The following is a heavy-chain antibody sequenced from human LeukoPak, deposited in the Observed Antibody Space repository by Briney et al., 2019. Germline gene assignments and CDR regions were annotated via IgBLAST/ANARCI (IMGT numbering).Heavy chain of an antibody. J-gene: IGHJ4*02. D-gene: IGHD3-22*01. CDR2: ISAYNGNT. V-gene: IGHV1-18*01. CDR1: GYTFTSYG. CDR3: ASPRLYYYDSSGYPSFDY. Sequence: ASVRVSCKASGYTFTSYGISWVRQAPGQGLEWMGWISAYNGNTNYAQKFQGRVTITADKSTSTAYMELSSLRSEDTAVYYCASPRLYYYDSSGYPSFDYWGQGTLVTVSS.